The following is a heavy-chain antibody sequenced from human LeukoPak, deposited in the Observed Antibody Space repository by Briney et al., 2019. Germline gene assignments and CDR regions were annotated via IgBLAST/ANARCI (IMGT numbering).Heavy chain of an antibody. V-gene: IGHV1-69*13. CDR2: IIPIFGTA. J-gene: IGHJ5*02. D-gene: IGHD2-21*02. CDR1: GGTFSSYA. Sequence: SVKVSCKASGGTFSSYAISWVRQAPGQGLEWMGGIIPIFGTANYAQKFQGRVTITADESTSTAYMELSSLRSEDTAVYYCARGHVVVVTATLYWFDPWGQGTLVTVSS. CDR3: ARGHVVVVTATLYWFDP.